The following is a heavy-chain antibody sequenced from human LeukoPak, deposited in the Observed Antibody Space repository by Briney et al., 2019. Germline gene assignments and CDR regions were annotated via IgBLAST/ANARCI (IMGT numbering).Heavy chain of an antibody. CDR3: ARGPQWLRLPDFDY. D-gene: IGHD5-12*01. Sequence: GGSLRLSCAASGFTFSSYWMSWVRQAPGKGLEWVANIKQDGSEKYYVDSVKGRFTISRDNAKNSLYLQMNSLTAEDTAVYYCARGPQWLRLPDFDYWGQGSLVTVSS. J-gene: IGHJ4*02. V-gene: IGHV3-7*04. CDR1: GFTFSSYW. CDR2: IKQDGSEK.